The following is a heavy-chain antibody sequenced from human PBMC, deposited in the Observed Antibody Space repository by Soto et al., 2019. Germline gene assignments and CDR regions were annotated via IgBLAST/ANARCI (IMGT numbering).Heavy chain of an antibody. CDR3: ARSLRFLEWLLYRYGAFDI. Sequence: GASVKVSCKASGYTFTIYAMHWVRQAPGQRLEWMGWINAGNGNTKYSQKFQGRVTITRDTSASTAYMELSSLRSEDTAVYYCARSLRFLEWLLYRYGAFDIWGQGTMVTVSS. J-gene: IGHJ3*02. CDR2: INAGNGNT. D-gene: IGHD3-3*01. V-gene: IGHV1-3*01. CDR1: GYTFTIYA.